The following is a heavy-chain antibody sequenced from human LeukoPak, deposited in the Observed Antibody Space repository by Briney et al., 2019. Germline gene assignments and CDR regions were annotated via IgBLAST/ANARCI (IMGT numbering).Heavy chain of an antibody. CDR2: ISWNSGSI. Sequence: PGGSLRLSCAASGFTFDDYAMHWVRQAPGKGLEWVSGISWNSGSIGYADSVKGRFTISRDNAKNSLYLQMNSLRAEDMALYYCAKGCEDTAMVLPWGYYFDYWGQGTLVTVSS. CDR1: GFTFDDYA. CDR3: AKGCEDTAMVLPWGYYFDY. V-gene: IGHV3-9*03. D-gene: IGHD5-18*01. J-gene: IGHJ4*02.